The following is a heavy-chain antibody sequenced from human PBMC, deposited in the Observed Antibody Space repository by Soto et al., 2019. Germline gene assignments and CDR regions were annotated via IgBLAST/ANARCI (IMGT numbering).Heavy chain of an antibody. CDR3: ARVVGATTNRFDP. CDR1: GYSISSGYY. J-gene: IGHJ5*02. CDR2: IYHSGST. D-gene: IGHD1-26*01. V-gene: IGHV4-38-2*01. Sequence: SETLSLTCAVSGYSISSGYYWGWIRQPPGKGLEWIGSIYHSGSTYYNPSLKSRVTISVDTSKNQFSLKLSSVTAADTAVYYCARVVGATTNRFDPWGQGTLVTVSS.